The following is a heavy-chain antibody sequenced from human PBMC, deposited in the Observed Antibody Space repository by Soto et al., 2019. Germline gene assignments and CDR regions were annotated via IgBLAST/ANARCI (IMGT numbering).Heavy chain of an antibody. V-gene: IGHV1-18*01. CDR1: GYTFTSYG. D-gene: IGHD3-10*01. Sequence: GASVKVSCKASGYTFTSYGISWVWQAPGQGLEWMGWISPYNGNTYYAQNLQGRVTMTTDTSTSTAYMEVRSLRSDDTAVYYCARVTTGSGSYLSYWGQGTLVTVSS. J-gene: IGHJ4*02. CDR2: ISPYNGNT. CDR3: ARVTTGSGSYLSY.